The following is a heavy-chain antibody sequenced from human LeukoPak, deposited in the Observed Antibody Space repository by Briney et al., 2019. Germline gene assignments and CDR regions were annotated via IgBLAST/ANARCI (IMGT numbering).Heavy chain of an antibody. CDR1: GFTFSRYS. Sequence: GGSLRLSCAASGFTFSRYSMNWVRQAPGKGLEWVSSISSSSSYIYYADSVKGRFTISRDNAKNSLYLQMNSLRAEDTAVYYCARASRSLGSRWGQGTLVTVSS. CDR2: ISSSSSYI. J-gene: IGHJ4*02. CDR3: ARASRSLGSR. V-gene: IGHV3-21*01. D-gene: IGHD2-15*01.